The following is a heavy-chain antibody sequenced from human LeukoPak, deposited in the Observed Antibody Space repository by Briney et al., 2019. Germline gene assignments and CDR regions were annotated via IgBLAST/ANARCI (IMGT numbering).Heavy chain of an antibody. CDR1: GGSFSSGGFY. Sequence: ASVTLSLTCTVSGGSFSSGGFYWSWLRQHPGKALEWIGYISYTGNTYYNASLRSRVTISVDTSKNQFSLKLSSLTAADTAVYYCAREKVTTETNWFDPWGQGTLVTVSS. CDR2: ISYTGNT. J-gene: IGHJ5*02. D-gene: IGHD4-11*01. CDR3: AREKVTTETNWFDP. V-gene: IGHV4-31*03.